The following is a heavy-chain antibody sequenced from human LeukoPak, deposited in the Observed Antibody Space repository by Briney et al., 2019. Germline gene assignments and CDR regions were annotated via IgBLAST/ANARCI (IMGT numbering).Heavy chain of an antibody. Sequence: GGSLRLSCAASGFTFSSYGMHWVRQAPGKGLEWVAFIRYDGSNKYYADSVKGRFTISRDNSKSTLYLQMNSLRAEDTAVYYCAKDTYSGYDSGDWGQGTLVAVSS. CDR3: AKDTYSGYDSGD. D-gene: IGHD5-12*01. CDR2: IRYDGSNK. V-gene: IGHV3-30*02. CDR1: GFTFSSYG. J-gene: IGHJ4*02.